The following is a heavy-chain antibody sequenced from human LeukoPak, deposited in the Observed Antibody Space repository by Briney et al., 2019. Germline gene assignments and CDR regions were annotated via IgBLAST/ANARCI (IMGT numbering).Heavy chain of an antibody. CDR3: ATLVGRGVISDAFDI. D-gene: IGHD3-10*01. Sequence: ATVKVSCKVSGYTLTELSMHWVRQAPGKGLEWMGGFGPEDGESIYAQKFQGRVTMTEDTSTDTAYMELSSLRSEDTAVYYCATLVGRGVISDAFDIWGQGTMVTVSS. V-gene: IGHV1-24*01. CDR1: GYTLTELS. CDR2: FGPEDGES. J-gene: IGHJ3*02.